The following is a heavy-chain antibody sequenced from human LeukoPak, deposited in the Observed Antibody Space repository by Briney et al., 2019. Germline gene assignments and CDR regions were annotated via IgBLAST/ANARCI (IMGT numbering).Heavy chain of an antibody. CDR3: ARSQSLGY. CDR2: IKHDGSDK. Sequence: GGSLRLSCAASGFSFSVYWMSWVRQAPGKGLEWVANIKHDGSDKYYVDSVKGRFTISRDNAENSLYLQMNGLRAEDTAMYYCARSQSLGYWGQGTLVTVSS. J-gene: IGHJ4*02. CDR1: GFSFSVYW. V-gene: IGHV3-7*04.